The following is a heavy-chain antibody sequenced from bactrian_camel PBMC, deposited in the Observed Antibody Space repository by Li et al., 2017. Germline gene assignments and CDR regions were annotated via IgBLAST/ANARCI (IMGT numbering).Heavy chain of an antibody. D-gene: IGHD3*01. V-gene: IGHV3S53*01. J-gene: IGHJ4*01. CDR1: ADALMF. Sequence: HVQLVESGGGSAQVGGSLRLSCSASADALMFMAWFRQAPGQKREVVATISTGGSSTMYHDSVKGRFTISRESGKNTVHLQMTSLIPEDTAMYYCAARSGTSWRGYCSFDLYDYNVWGQGTQVTVS. CDR3: AARSGTSWRGYCSFDLYDYNV. CDR2: ISTGGSST.